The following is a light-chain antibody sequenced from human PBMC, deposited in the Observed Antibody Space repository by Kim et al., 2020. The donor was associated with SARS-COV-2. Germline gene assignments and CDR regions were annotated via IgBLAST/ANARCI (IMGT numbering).Light chain of an antibody. J-gene: IGLJ3*02. V-gene: IGLV1-44*01. Sequence: QSVLTQPPSASGTPGQRVSVSCSGSSSNIGSNTVHWYRQLPGTAPKLLIYSNNERPSGVADLFSGSKSGTSASLAISGLQSEDEADYYCAAWDDSLEGWVFGGGTKLTVL. CDR2: SNN. CDR3: AAWDDSLEGWV. CDR1: SSNIGSNT.